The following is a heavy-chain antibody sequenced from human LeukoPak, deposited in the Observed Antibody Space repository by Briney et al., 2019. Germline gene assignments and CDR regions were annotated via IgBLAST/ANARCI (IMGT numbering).Heavy chain of an antibody. CDR2: INPNSGGT. CDR1: GYTFTGYN. J-gene: IGHJ4*02. D-gene: IGHD6-19*01. Sequence: ASVKVSCKASGYTFTGYNMHWVRQAPGQGLEWMGWINPNSGGTNYAQKFQGRVTMTRDTSISTAYMELSRLRSDDTAVYYCARARIAVAGYFDYWGQGTLVTVSS. V-gene: IGHV1-2*02. CDR3: ARARIAVAGYFDY.